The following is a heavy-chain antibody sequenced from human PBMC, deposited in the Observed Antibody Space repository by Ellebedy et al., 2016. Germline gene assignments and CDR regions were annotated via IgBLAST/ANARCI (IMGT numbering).Heavy chain of an antibody. Sequence: GESLKISXAASGFTFSTYWMNWVRQAPGKGLEWVANINPDGSAKSYVDSVKGRFAISRDNAQNSLYLQMNSLRVDDTAVYYCAGWGDWFNPWGQGILVTVSS. CDR2: INPDGSAK. D-gene: IGHD3-16*01. CDR1: GFTFSTYW. V-gene: IGHV3-7*01. CDR3: AGWGDWFNP. J-gene: IGHJ5*02.